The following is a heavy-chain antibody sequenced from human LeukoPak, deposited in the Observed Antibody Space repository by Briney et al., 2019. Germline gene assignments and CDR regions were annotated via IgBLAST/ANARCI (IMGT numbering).Heavy chain of an antibody. CDR3: AKGGNRGWTGDWFDP. V-gene: IGHV3-9*01. J-gene: IGHJ5*02. CDR1: GFTFDDYA. Sequence: GRSLRLSCAASGFTFDDYAMHWVRQAPGKGLEWVSGINWNSGSLGYADSVKGRFTISRDNAKNSLYLQMNSLRAEDTALYYCAKGGNRGWTGDWFDPWGQGTLVTVSS. CDR2: INWNSGSL. D-gene: IGHD6-19*01.